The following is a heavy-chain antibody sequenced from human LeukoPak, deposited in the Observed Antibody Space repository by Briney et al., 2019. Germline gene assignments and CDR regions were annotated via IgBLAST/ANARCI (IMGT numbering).Heavy chain of an antibody. CDR2: ISSSSSYI. J-gene: IGHJ4*02. V-gene: IGHV3-21*01. Sequence: PGGSLRLSCAASGFTFSSYSMNWVRQAPGKGLEWVSSISSSSSYIYYADSVKGRFTISRDNAKNSLYLQMNSLRAENTAVYYCARYVRDYGDYDPFFDYWGQGTLVTVSS. CDR1: GFTFSSYS. CDR3: ARYVRDYGDYDPFFDY. D-gene: IGHD4-17*01.